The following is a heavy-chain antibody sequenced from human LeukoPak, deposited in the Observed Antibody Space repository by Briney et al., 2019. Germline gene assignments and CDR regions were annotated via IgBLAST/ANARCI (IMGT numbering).Heavy chain of an antibody. J-gene: IGHJ6*03. V-gene: IGHV1-2*02. CDR2: INPNSGGT. CDR1: GYTFTGYY. D-gene: IGHD1-26*01. Sequence: GSVKVSCKASGYTFTGYYMHWVRQAPGQGLEWMGWINPNSGGTNYAQKFQGRVTMTRDTSISTAYMELSRLRSDDTAVYYCAKEAGATRFFYMDVWGKGTTVTVSS. CDR3: AKEAGATRFFYMDV.